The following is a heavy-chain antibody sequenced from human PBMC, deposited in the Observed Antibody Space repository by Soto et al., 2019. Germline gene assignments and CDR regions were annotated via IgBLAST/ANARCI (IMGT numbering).Heavy chain of an antibody. D-gene: IGHD3-3*01. CDR1: GFTFTSSA. J-gene: IGHJ4*02. CDR2: IVVGSGNT. CDR3: AAAPPPYYDFWSGYTGLYYFDY. V-gene: IGHV1-58*01. Sequence: GASVKVSCKASGFTFTSSAVQWVRQARGQRLEWIGWIVVGSGNTNYAQKFQERVTITRDMSTSTAYMELSSLRSEDTAVYYCAAAPPPYYDFWSGYTGLYYFDYWGQGTLVTVSS.